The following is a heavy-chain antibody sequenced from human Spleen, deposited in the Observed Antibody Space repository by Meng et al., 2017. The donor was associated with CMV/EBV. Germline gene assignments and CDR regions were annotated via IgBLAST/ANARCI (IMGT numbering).Heavy chain of an antibody. V-gene: IGHV3-48*04. D-gene: IGHD6-13*01. J-gene: IGHJ4*02. CDR2: ISSSSSTI. CDR3: ARVGSAAAGTYYFDY. Sequence: GESLKISCAASGFTFSSYSMNWVRQAPGKGLEWVSYISSSSSTIYYADSVKGRFTISRDNAKNSLYLQMNSLRAEDTAVYYCARVGSAAAGTYYFDYWGQGTLVTVSS. CDR1: GFTFSSYS.